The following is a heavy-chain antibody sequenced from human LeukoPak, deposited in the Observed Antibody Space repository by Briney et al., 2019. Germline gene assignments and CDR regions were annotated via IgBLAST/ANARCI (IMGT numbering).Heavy chain of an antibody. J-gene: IGHJ4*02. CDR1: GYTFTSYD. D-gene: IGHD2-15*01. CDR2: VNPNSGHT. Sequence: ASVKVSCKASGYTFTSYDVNWVRQATGQGLEWMGWVNPNSGHTGYAQKFQGRVTMTTNNSISTAYIELSSLRSEDTAVYYCARGAPGSYCSGGSCPYFDYWGQGTLVSVSS. V-gene: IGHV1-8*01. CDR3: ARGAPGSYCSGGSCPYFDY.